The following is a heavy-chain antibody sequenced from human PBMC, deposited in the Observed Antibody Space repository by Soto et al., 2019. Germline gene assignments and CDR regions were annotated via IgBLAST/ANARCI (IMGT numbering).Heavy chain of an antibody. CDR3: ATMGTPATGLFYFDD. Sequence: SETLSLTCTVSGGSISSGDYYWSWIRQPPGKGLEWIGYIYYSGSTYYNPSLKSRVTISVDTSKNQFSLTLSFVTAADTAVYYCATMGTPATGLFYFDDWGQGTLVTVSS. D-gene: IGHD1-7*01. CDR2: IYYSGST. V-gene: IGHV4-30-4*01. J-gene: IGHJ4*02. CDR1: GGSISSGDYY.